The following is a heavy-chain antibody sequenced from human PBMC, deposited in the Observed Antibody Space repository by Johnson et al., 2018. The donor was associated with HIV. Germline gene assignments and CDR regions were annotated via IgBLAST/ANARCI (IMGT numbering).Heavy chain of an antibody. Sequence: QVQLVESGGGLVQPGGSLRLSCAASGFTFSSYGMHWVRQAPGKGLEWVAFIRYDGSNKYYADSVKGRFTISRDNSKNTLYLQMNSLRAEDTAVYYCAKPSTESAFDIWGQGTMVTVSS. CDR3: AKPSTESAFDI. CDR2: IRYDGSNK. V-gene: IGHV3-30*02. J-gene: IGHJ3*02. CDR1: GFTFSSYG. D-gene: IGHD1-1*01.